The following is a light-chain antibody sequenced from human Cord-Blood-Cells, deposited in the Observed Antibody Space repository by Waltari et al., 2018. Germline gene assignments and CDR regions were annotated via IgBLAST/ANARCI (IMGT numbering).Light chain of an antibody. CDR2: YDS. V-gene: IGLV3-21*04. CDR1: NIGSKS. J-gene: IGLJ1*01. Sequence: SYVLTQPPSVSVAPGKTARITCGGNNIGSKSVHWYQQKQGQAPVLVIYYDSDRPSGIPGRCSGSNSGNTATLTISRVEAGDEADYYCQVWDSSSDRNVFGTGTKVTVL. CDR3: QVWDSSSDRNV.